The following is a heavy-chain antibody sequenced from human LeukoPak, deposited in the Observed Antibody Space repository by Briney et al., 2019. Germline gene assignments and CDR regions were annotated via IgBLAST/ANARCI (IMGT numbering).Heavy chain of an antibody. V-gene: IGHV3-21*04. D-gene: IGHD6-19*01. CDR3: AKGTVDEWLVL. Sequence: GGSLRLSCAASGFTFSSYSMNWVRQAPGKGLEWVSSISSSSYIYYADSVKGRFTISRDNAKNSLYLQMNSLRAEDTAVYYCAKGTVDEWLVLWGQGTLVTVSS. CDR2: ISSSSYI. J-gene: IGHJ4*02. CDR1: GFTFSSYS.